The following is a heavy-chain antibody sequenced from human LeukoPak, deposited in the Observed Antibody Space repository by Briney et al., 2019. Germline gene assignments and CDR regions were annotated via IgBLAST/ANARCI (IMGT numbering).Heavy chain of an antibody. D-gene: IGHD3-16*01. J-gene: IGHJ4*02. Sequence: ASVKVSCKASGYTFTGYYVHWVRQAPGQGLEWMGWINPNSGGTNYAQKFQGRVTMTRDTSISTAYMELSRLRPDDTAVYYCARSSGGGYYFDYWGQGTLVTVSS. CDR2: INPNSGGT. CDR3: ARSSGGGYYFDY. CDR1: GYTFTGYY. V-gene: IGHV1-2*02.